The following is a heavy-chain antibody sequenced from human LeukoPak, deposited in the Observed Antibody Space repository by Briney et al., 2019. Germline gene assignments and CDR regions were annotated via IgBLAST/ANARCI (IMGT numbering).Heavy chain of an antibody. Sequence: TLSLTCTVSLGSISSGGYYSSWIRQHPRKGLGCVGYIYYSESTYYTPSLKSRVTISVDTSKIQFPLQLSSVTASDTAVYYCSRGYDSIGYWPSFDYWGQVTLVTVSS. V-gene: IGHV4-31*03. CDR2: IYYSEST. CDR3: SRGYDSIGYWPSFDY. J-gene: IGHJ4*02. CDR1: LGSISSGGYY. D-gene: IGHD3-22*01.